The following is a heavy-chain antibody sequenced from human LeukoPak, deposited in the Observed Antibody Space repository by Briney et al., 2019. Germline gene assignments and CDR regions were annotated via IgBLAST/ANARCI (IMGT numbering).Heavy chain of an antibody. CDR3: ARLRSGGEWYFDY. CDR1: GGTFSSYA. D-gene: IGHD3-10*01. Sequence: GASVKVSCKASGGTFSSYAISWVRQAPGQGLEWMGGIIPIFGTANYAQKFQGRVTITTDESTSTAYMELSSLRSEDTAVYYCARLRSGGEWYFDYWGQGTLVTVSS. J-gene: IGHJ4*02. CDR2: IIPIFGTA. V-gene: IGHV1-69*05.